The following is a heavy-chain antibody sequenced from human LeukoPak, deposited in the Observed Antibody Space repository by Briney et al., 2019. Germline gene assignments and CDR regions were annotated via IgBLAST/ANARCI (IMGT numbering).Heavy chain of an antibody. Sequence: TGGSLRLSCAASEFTFSSYTISWVRQAPGKGLEWVSSISSTSTYISYADSVKGRFTISRDNAKNSLYLQMNSLRAEDTAVYYCARGGGNFDYWGQGTLVTVSS. CDR3: ARGGGNFDY. CDR1: EFTFSSYT. D-gene: IGHD2-15*01. V-gene: IGHV3-21*01. CDR2: ISSTSTYI. J-gene: IGHJ4*02.